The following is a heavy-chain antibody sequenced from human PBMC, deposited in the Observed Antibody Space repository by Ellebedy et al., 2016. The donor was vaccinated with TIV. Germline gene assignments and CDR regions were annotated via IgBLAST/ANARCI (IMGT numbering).Heavy chain of an antibody. CDR2: ISTDATNK. CDR1: GFIFSEYG. CDR3: AKAAAGSQDRLDY. Sequence: GESLKISXAASGFIFSEYGIHWVRQAPGKGLEWVSVISTDATNKYYADSVKGRFTVSRDNARDTLFLQMNSLRVEDTAIYYCAKAAAGSQDRLDYWGQGTLVSVSS. J-gene: IGHJ4*02. D-gene: IGHD6-13*01. V-gene: IGHV3-30*18.